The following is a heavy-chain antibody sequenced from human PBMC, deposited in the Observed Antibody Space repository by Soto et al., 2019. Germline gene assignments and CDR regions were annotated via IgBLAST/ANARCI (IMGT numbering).Heavy chain of an antibody. CDR1: GFTFRRYA. J-gene: IGHJ4*02. CDR2: ISFNGDEK. V-gene: IGHV3-30-3*02. CDR3: APEDWSAYHQDF. Sequence: GGSLRLSCAASGFTFRRYAMHWVRQAPGKGLEWVAVISFNGDEKYYADSVKGRFSISRDNSKDTLSLQMNSLRIDDTSLYFCAPEDWSAYHQDFWGQGALVTVSS. D-gene: IGHD3-3*01.